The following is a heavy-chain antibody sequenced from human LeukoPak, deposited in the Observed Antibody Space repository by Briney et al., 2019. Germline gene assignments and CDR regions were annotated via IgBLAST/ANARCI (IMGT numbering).Heavy chain of an antibody. J-gene: IGHJ4*02. Sequence: PGGTLRLSYAASRFTLSSHGMSWVRQAPGKGLEWVSAILGSGGPTYYADSVKGRFTISRDNSKNTLYLEMNSLRDEDTALYYCRGDTAPDYWGQGTLVTVSS. CDR2: ILGSGGPT. CDR3: RGDTAPDY. V-gene: IGHV3-23*01. CDR1: RFTLSSHG. D-gene: IGHD5-18*01.